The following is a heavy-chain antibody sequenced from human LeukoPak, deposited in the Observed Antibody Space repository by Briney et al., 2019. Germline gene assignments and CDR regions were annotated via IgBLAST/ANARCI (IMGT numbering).Heavy chain of an antibody. Sequence: GASVKVSSKASVGTYSSYAISWVRQAPGQGLEWMGGIIPIFGTANYAQKFQGRVTITADESTSTAYMELSSLRSEDTAVYYCARSYSSGWCRGVHNWFDPWGQGTLVTVSS. V-gene: IGHV1-69*13. CDR1: VGTYSSYA. CDR2: IIPIFGTA. J-gene: IGHJ5*02. D-gene: IGHD6-19*01. CDR3: ARSYSSGWCRGVHNWFDP.